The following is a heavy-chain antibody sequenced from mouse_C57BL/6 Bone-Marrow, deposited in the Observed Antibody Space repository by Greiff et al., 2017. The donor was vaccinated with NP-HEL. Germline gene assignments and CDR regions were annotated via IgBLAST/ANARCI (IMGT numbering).Heavy chain of an antibody. CDR2: IYPGSGNT. CDR1: GYSFTSYY. D-gene: IGHD1-1*01. CDR3: AREITTVVLDY. J-gene: IGHJ2*01. V-gene: IGHV1-66*01. Sequence: VQLQQSGPELVKPGASVKISCKASGYSFTSYYIHWVKQRPGQGLEWIGWIYPGSGNTKYNEKFKGKATLTADTSSSTAYMQLSSLTSEDSAVYYCAREITTVVLDYWGQGTTLTVSS.